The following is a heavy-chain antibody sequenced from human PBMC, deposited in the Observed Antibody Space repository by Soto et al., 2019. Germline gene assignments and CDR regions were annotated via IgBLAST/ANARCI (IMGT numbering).Heavy chain of an antibody. CDR3: ARASTVTTRGSRNNWFDP. J-gene: IGHJ5*02. CDR1: GGSISSGDYS. V-gene: IGHV4-30-4*01. D-gene: IGHD4-17*01. Sequence: SETLSLTCTVSGGSISSGDYSWSWIRQPPGKGLEWIGYIYYSGSTNYNPSLKSRVTISVDTSKNQFSLKLSSVTAADTAVYYCARASTVTTRGSRNNWFDPWGQGTLVTVSS. CDR2: IYYSGST.